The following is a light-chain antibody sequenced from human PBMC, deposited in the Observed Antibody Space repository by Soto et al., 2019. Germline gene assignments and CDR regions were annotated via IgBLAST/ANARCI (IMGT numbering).Light chain of an antibody. J-gene: IGLJ1*01. V-gene: IGLV1-40*01. Sequence: VVTQPPSVSGAPGQRVTISCTGSSSNFGAGYEVHWYKQLPGAAPTLVIFNNLNRPSGVPERFSGSKSGTSASLVISGLQAEDEADYYCQSFDSSLRVYVFGSGTKLTVL. CDR1: SSNFGAGYE. CDR2: NNL. CDR3: QSFDSSLRVYV.